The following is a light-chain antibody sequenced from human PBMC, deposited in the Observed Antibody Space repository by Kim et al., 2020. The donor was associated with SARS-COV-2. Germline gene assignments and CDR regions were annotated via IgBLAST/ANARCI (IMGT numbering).Light chain of an antibody. V-gene: IGKV1-39*01. J-gene: IGKJ4*01. CDR1: QSISSY. Sequence: GARVTITCRASQSISSYLNWYQQKPGKAPKLLIYAASSLQSGVPSRFSGSGSGTDFTLTISSLPPEAFATSYCQQSYSTLLTFGGGTKA. CDR2: AAS. CDR3: QQSYSTLLT.